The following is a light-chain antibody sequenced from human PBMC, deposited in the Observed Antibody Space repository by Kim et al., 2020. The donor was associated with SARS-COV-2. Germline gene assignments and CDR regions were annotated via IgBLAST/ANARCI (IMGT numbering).Light chain of an antibody. Sequence: PGATARITCGGNDSGSKSVRWYHPKPSQAPVLVIYYDSDRPSGIPARFSGSDSGNTATLTIRRVEAGDEAVYYCQVWDSSSDRRVFGGGTRLTVL. CDR1: DSGSKS. CDR2: YDS. V-gene: IGLV3-21*04. J-gene: IGLJ3*02. CDR3: QVWDSSSDRRV.